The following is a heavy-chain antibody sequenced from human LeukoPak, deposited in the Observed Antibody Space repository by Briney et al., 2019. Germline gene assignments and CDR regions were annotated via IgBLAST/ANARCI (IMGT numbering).Heavy chain of an antibody. CDR3: AAGYRSSWYLGMNY. CDR1: GFTFTSSA. D-gene: IGHD6-13*01. J-gene: IGHJ4*02. V-gene: IGHV1-58*01. Sequence: GASVKVSCKASGFTFTSSAVQWVRQARGQRLEWIGWIVVGSGNTNYAQKFQERVTITRDMSTSTAYMELSSLRSEDTAVYYCAAGYRSSWYLGMNYWGQGTLVTVSS. CDR2: IVVGSGNT.